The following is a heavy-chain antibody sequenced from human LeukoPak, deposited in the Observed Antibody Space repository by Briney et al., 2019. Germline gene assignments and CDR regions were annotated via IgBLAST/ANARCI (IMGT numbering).Heavy chain of an antibody. CDR3: ARGDQPLFWADFDY. CDR2: INPNSGGT. V-gene: IGHV1-2*02. J-gene: IGHJ4*02. Sequence: GASVKVSCKASGYTFTGYYMHWVRQAPGQGLEWMGWINPNSGGTNYAQKFQGRVTMTRDTSISTAYMELSRLRSDDTAVYYCARGDQPLFWADFDYWGQGTLVTVSS. CDR1: GYTFTGYY. D-gene: IGHD2/OR15-2a*01.